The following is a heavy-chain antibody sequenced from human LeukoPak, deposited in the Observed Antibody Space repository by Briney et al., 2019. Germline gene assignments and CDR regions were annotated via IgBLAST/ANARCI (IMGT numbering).Heavy chain of an antibody. CDR2: MNPNSGNT. CDR3: ARRFYSSSWYNWFDP. D-gene: IGHD6-13*01. J-gene: IGHJ5*02. CDR1: GYTFTSYD. Sequence: ASVKVSCKASGYTFTSYDINWVRQATGQGLEWMGWMNPNSGNTGYAQKFQGRVTMTRNTSIITAYMELSSLRSEDTAVYYCARRFYSSSWYNWFDPWGQGTLVTVSS. V-gene: IGHV1-8*01.